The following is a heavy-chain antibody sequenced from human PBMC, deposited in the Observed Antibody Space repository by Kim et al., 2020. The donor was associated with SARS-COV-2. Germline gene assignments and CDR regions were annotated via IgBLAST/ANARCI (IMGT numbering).Heavy chain of an antibody. J-gene: IGHJ6*02. CDR3: ARAIRGYSYGGAPYYGMDV. D-gene: IGHD5-18*01. CDR2: IYYSGST. CDR1: GGSISSGGYY. V-gene: IGHV4-31*03. Sequence: SETLSLTCTVSGGSISSGGYYWSYIRQHPGKGLEWIGYIYYSGSTYYNPSLKSRVTISVDMSKKQFSLRLSSVTAADTAVYYCARAIRGYSYGGAPYYGMDVWGQGTTVTVSS.